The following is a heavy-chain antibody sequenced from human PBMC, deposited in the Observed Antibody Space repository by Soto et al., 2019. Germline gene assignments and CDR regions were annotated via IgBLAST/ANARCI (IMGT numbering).Heavy chain of an antibody. J-gene: IGHJ6*02. CDR3: ATEVVSCSSTSCYADYYYGMDV. D-gene: IGHD2-2*01. CDR1: GYTFTSYG. CDR2: ISAYNGNT. Sequence: QVQLVQSGAEVKKPGASVKVSCKASGYTFTSYGIIWVRQAPGQGLEWMGWISAYNGNTNYAQKRQGRVTMTTDTSTSTAYMELRSLRSDDTAGYYCATEVVSCSSTSCYADYYYGMDVWGQGTTVTVSS. V-gene: IGHV1-18*01.